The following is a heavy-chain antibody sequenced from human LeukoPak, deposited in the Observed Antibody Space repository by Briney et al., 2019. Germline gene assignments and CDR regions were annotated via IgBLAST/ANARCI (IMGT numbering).Heavy chain of an antibody. Sequence: PSETLSLTCIVSGGSISSDYRSWIRQPPGKGLEWIGYIDYRGSTNYNSFLRSRVTISEDTSKNQFSLKVNSVTAADTAVYYCARGVVVTAVDWSFDLWGRGTLVTVSS. V-gene: IGHV4-59*01. D-gene: IGHD2-21*02. CDR2: IDYRGST. CDR3: ARGVVVTAVDWSFDL. J-gene: IGHJ2*01. CDR1: GGSISSDY.